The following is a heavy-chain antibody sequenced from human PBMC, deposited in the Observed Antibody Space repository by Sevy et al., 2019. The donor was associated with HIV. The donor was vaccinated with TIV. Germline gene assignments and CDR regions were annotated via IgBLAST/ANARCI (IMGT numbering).Heavy chain of an antibody. J-gene: IGHJ6*02. Sequence: GGSLRLSCAASGFTFSSHGMHWVRQAPGKGLEWVAVISYDGSKKYYGDSVKGRITISRDNSKKTLHLEMNSLRPEDTAVYYCAKDRSLYYYYYGMDVWGQGTTVTVSS. CDR3: AKDRSLYYYYYGMDV. CDR1: GFTFSSHG. CDR2: ISYDGSKK. V-gene: IGHV3-30*18. D-gene: IGHD1-26*01.